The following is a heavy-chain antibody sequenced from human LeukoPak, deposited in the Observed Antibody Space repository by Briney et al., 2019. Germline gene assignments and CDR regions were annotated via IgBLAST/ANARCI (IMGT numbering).Heavy chain of an antibody. D-gene: IGHD1-14*01. CDR2: VSESGGST. Sequence: GGSLRLSCVASGFTFSTYAMGWVRQVPGKGLEWVSSVSESGGSTYYADSVKGRFTISRDNSKDTLSLQMNSLRAEDTAVYYCARERPDSRNLDSWGRGALVTVSS. V-gene: IGHV3-23*01. CDR1: GFTFSTYA. CDR3: ARERPDSRNLDS. J-gene: IGHJ4*02.